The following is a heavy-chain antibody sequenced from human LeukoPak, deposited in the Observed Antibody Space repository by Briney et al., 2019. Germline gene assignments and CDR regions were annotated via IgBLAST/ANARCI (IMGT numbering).Heavy chain of an antibody. CDR3: ARPFWSPHPTHAFDM. CDR2: IWYDGTMK. D-gene: IGHD3-3*01. J-gene: IGHJ3*02. V-gene: IGHV3-33*08. Sequence: GGSLRLSCAASGFSVSSKHMYWVRQAPGKGLEWVAVIWYDGTMKDYADSAKGRFTVSRDNSKNTLSLQMNSLRVEDTAVYYCARPFWSPHPTHAFDMWGQGTMVTVSS. CDR1: GFSVSSKH.